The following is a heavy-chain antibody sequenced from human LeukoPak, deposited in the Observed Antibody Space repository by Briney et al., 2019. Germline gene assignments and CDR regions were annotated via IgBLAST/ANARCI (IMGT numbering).Heavy chain of an antibody. J-gene: IGHJ4*02. CDR1: GGSISSSSYY. CDR2: IYYSGST. CDR3: AGQLGYNYGAPFDY. V-gene: IGHV4-39*01. D-gene: IGHD5-18*01. Sequence: SETLSLTCTVSGGSISSSSYYWGWIRQPPGKGLEWIGSIYYSGSTYYNPSFKSRVTISVDTSKNQFSLKVSSVTAADTTVYYCAGQLGYNYGAPFDYWGQGTLVTVSS.